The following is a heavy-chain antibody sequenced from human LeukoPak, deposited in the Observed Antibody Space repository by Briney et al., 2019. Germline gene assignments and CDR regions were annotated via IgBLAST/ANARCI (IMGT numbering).Heavy chain of an antibody. CDR1: GGSISSSSYY. J-gene: IGHJ4*02. D-gene: IGHD2-2*01. V-gene: IGHV4-39*01. CDR2: IYYSGSS. CDR3: ARRDCTSTTCYAGSYYFDY. Sequence: SETLSLTCSVFGGSISSSSYYWGWIRQPPGKGLEWIGSIYYSGSSYYNPSLKSRVTISVDTSKSQFSLKLTSVTAVDTAVYYCARRDCTSTTCYAGSYYFDYWGQGTLVTVSS.